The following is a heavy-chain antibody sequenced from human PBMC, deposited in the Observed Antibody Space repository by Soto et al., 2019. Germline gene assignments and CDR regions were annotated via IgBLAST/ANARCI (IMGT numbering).Heavy chain of an antibody. CDR3: ARVSGGSYFDY. CDR2: IYYSGST. CDR1: GGSVSSGSYY. J-gene: IGHJ4*02. Sequence: SETLSLTCTVSGGSVSSGSYYWSWIRQPPGKGLEWIGYIYYSGSTNYNPSLKSRVTISVDTSKNQFSLKLSSVTAADTAVYYCARVSGGSYFDYWGQGTLVTVLL. V-gene: IGHV4-61*01. D-gene: IGHD1-26*01.